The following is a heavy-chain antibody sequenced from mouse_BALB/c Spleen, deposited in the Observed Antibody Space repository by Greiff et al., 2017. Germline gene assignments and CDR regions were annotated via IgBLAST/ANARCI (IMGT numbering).Heavy chain of an antibody. Sequence: QVQLQQPGAELVRPGASVKLSCKASGYTFTSYWMHWVKQRPGQGLEWIGEIDPSDSYTNYNQKFKGKATLTVDKSSSTAYMQLSSLTSEDSAVYYCARGARATAWFAYWGQGTLVTVSA. CDR2: IDPSDSYT. J-gene: IGHJ3*01. CDR1: GYTFTSYW. V-gene: IGHV1-69*02. CDR3: ARGARATAWFAY. D-gene: IGHD3-1*01.